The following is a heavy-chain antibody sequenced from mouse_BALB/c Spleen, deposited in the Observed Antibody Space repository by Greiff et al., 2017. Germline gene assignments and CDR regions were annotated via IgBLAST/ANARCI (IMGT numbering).Heavy chain of an antibody. J-gene: IGHJ2*01. Sequence: EVKLQESGAELVRSGASVKLSCTASGFNIKDYYMHWVKQRPEQGLEWIGWIDPENGDTEYAPKFQGKATMTADTSSNTAYLQLSSLTSEDTAVYYCNAWDGNYVGYWGQGTTLTVSS. D-gene: IGHD2-1*01. CDR3: NAWDGNYVGY. CDR1: GFNIKDYY. CDR2: IDPENGDT. V-gene: IGHV14-4*02.